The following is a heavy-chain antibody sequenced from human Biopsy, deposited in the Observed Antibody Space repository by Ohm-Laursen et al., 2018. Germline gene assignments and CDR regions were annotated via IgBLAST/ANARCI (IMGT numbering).Heavy chain of an antibody. CDR2: IYNSETT. J-gene: IGHJ5*02. V-gene: IGHV4-39*01. Sequence: GTLSLTCTVSGDSISTSTTYYWAWLRQPPGKGLEWIASIYNSETTFYNPSLKSRVAISVDTSSNQFSLKVSSVTAADTALYYCARHPTGFWFDPWGHGTLVTVSS. CDR1: GDSISTSTTYY. CDR3: ARHPTGFWFDP.